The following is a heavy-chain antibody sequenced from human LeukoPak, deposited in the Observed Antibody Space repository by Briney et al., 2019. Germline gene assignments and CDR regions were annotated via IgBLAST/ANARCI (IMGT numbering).Heavy chain of an antibody. CDR2: ISSSSSYI. V-gene: IGHV3-21*01. J-gene: IGHJ3*02. Sequence: GGSLRLSCAASGFTFSSYSMNWVRQAPGKGLEWVSSISSSSSYIYYADSVKGRFTTSRDNAKNSLFLQMNSLRADDTAVYYCARETDCGGDCYPFDAFDIWGPGTMVTVSS. CDR1: GFTFSSYS. CDR3: ARETDCGGDCYPFDAFDI. D-gene: IGHD2-21*02.